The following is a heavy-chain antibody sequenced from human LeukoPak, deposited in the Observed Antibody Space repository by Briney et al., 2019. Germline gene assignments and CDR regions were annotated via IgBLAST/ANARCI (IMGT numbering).Heavy chain of an antibody. D-gene: IGHD1-26*01. V-gene: IGHV3-74*01. J-gene: IGHJ4*02. CDR2: INSDGSWT. CDR3: AKDLEIVGATQSIDY. CDR1: GTYW. Sequence: PGGSLRLSCAASGTYWMHWVRQAPGKGLVWVSHINSDGSWTGYADSVKGRFTISKDNAKNTVSLQMNSLRAEDTAVYYCAKDLEIVGATQSIDYWGQGTLVTVSS.